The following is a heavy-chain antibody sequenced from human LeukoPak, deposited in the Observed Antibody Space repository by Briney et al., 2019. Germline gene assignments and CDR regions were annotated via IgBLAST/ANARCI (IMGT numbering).Heavy chain of an antibody. CDR1: GYTFTGYY. J-gene: IGHJ4*02. D-gene: IGHD1-7*01. Sequence: ASVKVSCKASGYTFTGYYMHWVRQAPGQGLEWMGWINPNSGGTNYAQKFQGRVTMTRDTSISTAYMELSRLRSDDTAVYYCARADWNYGYFDYWGQGTLVTVSS. V-gene: IGHV1-2*02. CDR3: ARADWNYGYFDY. CDR2: INPNSGGT.